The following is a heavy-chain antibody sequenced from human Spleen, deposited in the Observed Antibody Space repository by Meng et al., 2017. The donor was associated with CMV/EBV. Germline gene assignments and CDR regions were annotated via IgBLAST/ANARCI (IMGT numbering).Heavy chain of an antibody. J-gene: IGHJ6*02. D-gene: IGHD2-21*02. Sequence: SLKISCTASGFTFDDFAMHWVRQTPGEGLEWVSGFSGNTGFIAYADSVKGRFTISRYNAKKTLSLQMDSLRPEDTALYYCAKGGGERVTFDAMDVWGQGTTVTVSS. V-gene: IGHV3-9*01. CDR1: GFTFDDFA. CDR2: FSGNTGFI. CDR3: AKGGGERVTFDAMDV.